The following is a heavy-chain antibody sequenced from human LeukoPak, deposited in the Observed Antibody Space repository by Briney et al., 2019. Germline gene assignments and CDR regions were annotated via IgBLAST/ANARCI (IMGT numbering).Heavy chain of an antibody. J-gene: IGHJ4*02. D-gene: IGHD6-13*01. Sequence: SETLSLTCTVFGGSISSGDYYWSWIRQPPGKGLEWIGYIYYSGSTYYNPSLKSRVTISVDTSKNQFSLKLSSVTAADTAVYYCARDRSSSSWDRFDYWGQGTLVTVSS. CDR1: GGSISSGDYY. V-gene: IGHV4-30-4*01. CDR2: IYYSGST. CDR3: ARDRSSSSWDRFDY.